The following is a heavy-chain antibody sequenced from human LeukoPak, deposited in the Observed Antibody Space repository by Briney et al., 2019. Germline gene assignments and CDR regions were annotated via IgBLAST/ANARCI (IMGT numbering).Heavy chain of an antibody. CDR2: IGTYNGNT. D-gene: IGHD6-19*01. CDR1: GYTFRNYG. J-gene: IGHJ4*02. CDR3: ARGRLKRVPFTQVAGALDY. Sequence: GASVKVSCKASGYTFRNYGITWVRQAPGQGLEWMGWIGTYNGNTDYAQKFQGRVIMTADTSTTTAHMELRSLRSDDTAVYYCARGRLKRVPFTQVAGALDYWGQGTRVTVSS. V-gene: IGHV1-18*01.